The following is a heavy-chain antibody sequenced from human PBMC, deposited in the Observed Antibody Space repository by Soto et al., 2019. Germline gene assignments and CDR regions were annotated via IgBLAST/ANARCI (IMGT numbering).Heavy chain of an antibody. CDR1: GGTLTTHG. D-gene: IGHD3-16*01. V-gene: IGHV1-69*06. J-gene: IGHJ5*02. CDR3: ARDPPRADFVLNWFVP. CDR2: IVHVFNSP. Sequence: QVQLVQSGNAVKQTGSSVKISCKASGGTLTTHGIIWVRQAPGQGLEWMGGIVHVFNSPKYAQKFQGRRTSTADRSTNSVCMELSSLTAEDTATYYCARDPPRADFVLNWFVPGGQGTLVTVPS.